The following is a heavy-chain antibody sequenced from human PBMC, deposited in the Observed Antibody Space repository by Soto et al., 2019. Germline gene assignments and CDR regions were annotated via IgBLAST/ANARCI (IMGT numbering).Heavy chain of an antibody. V-gene: IGHV3-74*01. CDR2: INSDGSST. J-gene: IGHJ6*03. CDR1: GFTFSSYW. CDR3: ASLPHRYYYYYMDV. Sequence: PGGSLRLSCAASGFTFSSYWMHWVRQAPGKGLVWVSRINSDGSSTSYADSVKGRFTISRDNAKNTLYLQMNSLRAEDTAVYYCASLPHRYYYYYMDVWGKGTTVTVSS.